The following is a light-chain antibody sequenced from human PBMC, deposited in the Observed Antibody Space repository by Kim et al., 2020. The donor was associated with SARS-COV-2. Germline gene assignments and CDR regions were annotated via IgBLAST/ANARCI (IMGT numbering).Light chain of an antibody. Sequence: GQRVTISCSGGSSNIGTYTVQWYQQLPGTAPKLLIDGNIQRPSGVPDRFSASKSGTSASLAISGLQSEDEADYYCATWDDSLNVWVFGGGTQLTVL. CDR1: SSNIGTYT. CDR3: ATWDDSLNVWV. J-gene: IGLJ3*02. CDR2: GNI. V-gene: IGLV1-44*01.